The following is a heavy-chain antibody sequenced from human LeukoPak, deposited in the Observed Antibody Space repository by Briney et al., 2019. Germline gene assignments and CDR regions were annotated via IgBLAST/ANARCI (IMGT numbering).Heavy chain of an antibody. CDR2: ISYDGSNK. D-gene: IGHD6-13*01. CDR3: ARATLD. Sequence: GGALRLSCAAPGFTFSSYAIHLVRPAPGKGLEWVAVISYDGSNKYYADSVKGRFTISRDNSKNTLYLQMNSLRAEDTAVYYCARATLDWGQGTLVTVSS. V-gene: IGHV3-30-3*01. CDR1: GFTFSSYA. J-gene: IGHJ4*02.